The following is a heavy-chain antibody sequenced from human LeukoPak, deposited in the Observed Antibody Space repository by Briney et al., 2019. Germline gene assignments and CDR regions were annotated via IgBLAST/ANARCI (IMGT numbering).Heavy chain of an antibody. V-gene: IGHV3-48*04. D-gene: IGHD3-9*01. CDR1: GFTFSSYS. J-gene: IGHJ4*02. CDR2: ISSSSSTI. CDR3: ARAYYDILTGYYNVLDY. Sequence: GGSLRLSCAASGFTFSSYSMNWVRQAPGKGLEWVPYISSSSSTIYYADSVKGRFTISRDNAKNSLYLQMNSLRAEDTAVYHCARAYYDILTGYYNVLDYWGQGTLVTISS.